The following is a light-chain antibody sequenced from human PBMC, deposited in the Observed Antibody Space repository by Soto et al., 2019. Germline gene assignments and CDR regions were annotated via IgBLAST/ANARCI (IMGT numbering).Light chain of an antibody. Sequence: QSALAQSPSASGSPGQSVTISCTGTSSDIGGYNSVSWYQQHPGKAPKVMIYDVTKRPSGVPDRFSGSKSGNTASLTVSALQPGDEADYYCSSYTDRKTLVFGTGTKVTVL. CDR1: SSDIGGYNS. CDR3: SSYTDRKTLV. J-gene: IGLJ1*01. CDR2: DVT. V-gene: IGLV2-8*01.